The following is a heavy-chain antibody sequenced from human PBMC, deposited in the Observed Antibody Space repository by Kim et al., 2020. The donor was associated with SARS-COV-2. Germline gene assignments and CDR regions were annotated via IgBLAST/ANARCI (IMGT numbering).Heavy chain of an antibody. D-gene: IGHD1-26*01. J-gene: IGHJ4*02. CDR2: TYYRSKWHN. V-gene: IGHV6-1*01. CDR1: GDTVSSNYTA. CDR3: SRGWAY. Sequence: SQTLSLTCTISGDTVSSNYTAWNWIRQSPSRGLEWLGRTYYRSKWHNEYAVSVTGRITISPDITKNQFSLHLDSVTPEDTAVYYCSRGWAYWGRGTRVTV.